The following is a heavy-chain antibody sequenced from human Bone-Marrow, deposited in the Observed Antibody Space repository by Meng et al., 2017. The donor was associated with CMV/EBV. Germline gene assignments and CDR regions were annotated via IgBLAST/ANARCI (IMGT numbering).Heavy chain of an antibody. CDR2: ISSSSSYI. V-gene: IGHV3-21*01. J-gene: IGHJ6*02. CDR1: GFTFSSYA. CDR3: ARDRWEVLMVQYGMDV. Sequence: GESLKISCAASGFTFSSYAMSWVRQAPGKGLEWVSSISSSSSYIYYADSVKGRFTISRDNAKNSLYLQMNSLRAEDTAVYYCARDRWEVLMVQYGMDVWGPGNTVTGAS. D-gene: IGHD2-8*01.